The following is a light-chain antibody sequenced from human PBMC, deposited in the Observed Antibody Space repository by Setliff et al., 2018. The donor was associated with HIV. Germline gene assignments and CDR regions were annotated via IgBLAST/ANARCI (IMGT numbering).Light chain of an antibody. CDR1: SRDVGAYNY. CDR2: DAY. CDR3: SSFTTSSTVV. Sequence: QSALTQPASVSGSPGQSITISCSGTSRDVGAYNYVSWYQQYPGKAPKLMIYDAYHRPPGVSYRFSASKSGNTASLTISGLQAEDEADYYCSSFTTSSTVVFGGGTKGTVL. J-gene: IGLJ3*02. V-gene: IGLV2-14*03.